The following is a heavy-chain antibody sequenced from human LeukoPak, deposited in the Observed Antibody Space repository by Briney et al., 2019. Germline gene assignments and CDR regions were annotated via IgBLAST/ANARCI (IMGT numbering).Heavy chain of an antibody. CDR1: GFTFSSYG. V-gene: IGHV3-21*01. J-gene: IGHJ6*02. D-gene: IGHD6-6*01. CDR3: ARGRGYSSSSTDMDV. CDR2: ISGGSSYI. Sequence: GGSLRLSCATSGFTFSSYGMSWVRQAPGKGLEWVSSISGGSSYIYYADSVKDRFTISRDNAENSLYLQMNSLRAEDTAVYYCARGRGYSSSSTDMDVWGRGTTVTVSS.